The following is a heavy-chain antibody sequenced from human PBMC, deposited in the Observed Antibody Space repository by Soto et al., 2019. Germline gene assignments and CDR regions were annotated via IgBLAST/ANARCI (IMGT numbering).Heavy chain of an antibody. CDR2: IYYSGST. D-gene: IGHD5-12*01. CDR1: GGSISSYY. Sequence: SETLSLTCTVSGGSISSYYWSWIRQPPGKGLEWIGYIYYSGSTNYNPSLKSRVTISVDTSKNQFSLKLSSVTAADTAVYYCARGRDGYNYVTPPDYWGQGTLVTVPS. CDR3: ARGRDGYNYVTPPDY. J-gene: IGHJ4*02. V-gene: IGHV4-59*01.